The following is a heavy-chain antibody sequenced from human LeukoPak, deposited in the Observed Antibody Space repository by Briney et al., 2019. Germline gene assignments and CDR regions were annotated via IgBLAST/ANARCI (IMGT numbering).Heavy chain of an antibody. CDR3: ARLMVRAVLSYYGLDV. CDR1: GYTFTCYG. D-gene: IGHD3-10*01. CDR2: ISAYNGNT. J-gene: IGHJ6*02. Sequence: GASVKVSCKASGYTFTCYGISWVRQAPGQGLEWMGWISAYNGNTNYAQKLQGRVTMTTDTSTSTACMELRSLRSDDTAVYYCARLMVRAVLSYYGLDVWGQGTTVTVSS. V-gene: IGHV1-18*01.